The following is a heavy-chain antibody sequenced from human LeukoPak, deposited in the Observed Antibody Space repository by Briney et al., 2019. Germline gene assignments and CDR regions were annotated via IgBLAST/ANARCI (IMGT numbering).Heavy chain of an antibody. CDR1: GYTFTSYG. CDR2: ISAYNGNT. CDR3: ARDRMVRGSPPSNFDY. V-gene: IGHV1-18*01. J-gene: IGHJ4*02. Sequence: ASVKVSCKASGYTFTSYGISWVRQAPGQGLEWMGWISAYNGNTNYAQKLQGRVTMTTDTSTSTAYMELRSLRSDDTAVYYCARDRMVRGSPPSNFDYWGQGTLVTVTS. D-gene: IGHD3-10*01.